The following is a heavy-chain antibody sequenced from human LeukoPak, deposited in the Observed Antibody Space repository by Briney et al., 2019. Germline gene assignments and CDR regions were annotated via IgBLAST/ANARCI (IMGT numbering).Heavy chain of an antibody. J-gene: IGHJ4*02. CDR2: ISSSGRTI. V-gene: IGHV3-48*04. CDR1: GFTFSHYG. D-gene: IGHD6-6*01. CDR3: TRDRNENRPSFDY. Sequence: PGGSLRLSCAASGFTFSHYGMHWVRQAPGKGLEWVSYISSSGRTIYYADSVKGRFTISRDNAKNSLYLQMNSLRAEDTAVYYCTRDRNENRPSFDYWGQGTLVTVSS.